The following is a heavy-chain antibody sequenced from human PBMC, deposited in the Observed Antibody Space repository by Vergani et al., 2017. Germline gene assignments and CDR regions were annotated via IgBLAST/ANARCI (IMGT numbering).Heavy chain of an antibody. V-gene: IGHV5-51*01. CDR1: GYSFTSYW. J-gene: IGHJ3*02. D-gene: IGHD2/OR15-2a*01. Sequence: EVQLVQSGAEVKKPGESLKISCKGSGYSFTSYWIGWVRQMPGKGLEWMGIIYPGDSDTTYSPSFQVQVPISADKSISTSYLQWSSLKASDTAMYYCASPRAPDYLPSVDAFDIWGQGTMVTVSS. CDR3: ASPRAPDYLPSVDAFDI. CDR2: IYPGDSDT.